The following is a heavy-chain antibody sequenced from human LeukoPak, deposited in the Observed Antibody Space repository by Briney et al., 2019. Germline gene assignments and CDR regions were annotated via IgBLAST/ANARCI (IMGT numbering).Heavy chain of an antibody. CDR3: ASVAKAVAGTLDY. V-gene: IGHV3-21*01. D-gene: IGHD6-19*01. J-gene: IGHJ4*02. CDR2: ISSSSSYI. Sequence: ISSSSSYIYYADSVKGRFTISRDNAKNSLYLQMNSLRAEDTAVYYCASVAKAVAGTLDYWGQGTLVTVSS.